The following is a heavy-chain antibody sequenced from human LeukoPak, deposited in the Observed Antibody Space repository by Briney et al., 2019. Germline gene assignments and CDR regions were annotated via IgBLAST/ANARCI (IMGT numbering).Heavy chain of an antibody. J-gene: IGHJ4*02. D-gene: IGHD2-21*02. Sequence: PSETLSLTCAVSGGSISSGGYSKNWIRQPQGKGLEWIGYIYNSGSTSYNPSLKSRVSLSVDTSKNLFSLTLNSMTAADTAVYYCARGWGPAYCGGDCHRHFDYWGQGTLVTVSS. V-gene: IGHV4-30-4*07. CDR2: IYNSGST. CDR3: ARGWGPAYCGGDCHRHFDY. CDR1: GGSISSGGYS.